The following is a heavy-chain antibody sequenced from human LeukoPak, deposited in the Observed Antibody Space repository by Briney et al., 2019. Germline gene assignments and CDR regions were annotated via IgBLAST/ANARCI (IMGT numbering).Heavy chain of an antibody. V-gene: IGHV3-66*01. D-gene: IGHD6-19*01. J-gene: IGHJ3*02. CDR3: ASDSSGWSRGAFDI. Sequence: PGGSLRLSCAASGFTVSSNYMSWVRQAPGKGLEWVSVIYSGDSTYYADSVKGRFTISRDNSKNTLYLQMNSLRAEDTAVYYCASDSSGWSRGAFDIWGQGTVVTVSS. CDR1: GFTVSSNY. CDR2: IYSGDST.